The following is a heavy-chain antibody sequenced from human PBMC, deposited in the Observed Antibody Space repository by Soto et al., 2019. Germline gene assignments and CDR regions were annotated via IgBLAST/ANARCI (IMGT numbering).Heavy chain of an antibody. V-gene: IGHV1-18*01. CDR3: ARGGHIAVVTASFDY. J-gene: IGHJ4*02. CDR2: INAGNGNT. Sequence: EASVKVSCKASGYTFTSYDISWVRQAPGQRLEWMGWINAGNGNTKYSQKFQGRVTITRDTSASTAYMELSSLRSDDTAVYYCARGGHIAVVTASFDYWGQGTLVTVSS. CDR1: GYTFTSYD. D-gene: IGHD2-21*02.